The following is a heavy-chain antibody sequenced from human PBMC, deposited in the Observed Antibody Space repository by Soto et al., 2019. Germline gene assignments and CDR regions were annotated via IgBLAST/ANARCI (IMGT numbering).Heavy chain of an antibody. V-gene: IGHV4-59*01. Sequence: SETLSLTCTVSGGSISSYYWSWIRQPPGKGLEWIGYIYYSGSTNYNPSLKSRVTISVDTSKNQFSLKLSSVTAADTAVYYCARYTLGYCSGGSCSSGDAFDIWVQGTMVTVSS. CDR2: IYYSGST. CDR3: ARYTLGYCSGGSCSSGDAFDI. D-gene: IGHD2-15*01. CDR1: GGSISSYY. J-gene: IGHJ3*02.